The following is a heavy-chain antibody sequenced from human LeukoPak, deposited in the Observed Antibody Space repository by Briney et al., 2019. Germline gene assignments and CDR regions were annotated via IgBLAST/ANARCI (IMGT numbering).Heavy chain of an antibody. J-gene: IGHJ4*02. Sequence: GGSLRLSCAASGFTFSSYWMHWVRHAPGKGLVWVSRINSDGSSTSYADSVKGRFTISRDNAKNTLYLQMNSLRAEDTAVYYCARDYGDYSYYFDYWGQGTLVTVSS. CDR2: INSDGSST. V-gene: IGHV3-74*01. D-gene: IGHD4-17*01. CDR3: ARDYGDYSYYFDY. CDR1: GFTFSSYW.